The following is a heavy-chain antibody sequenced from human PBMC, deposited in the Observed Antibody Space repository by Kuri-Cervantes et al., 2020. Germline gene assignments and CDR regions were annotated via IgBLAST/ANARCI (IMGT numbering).Heavy chain of an antibody. V-gene: IGHV4-39*07. D-gene: IGHD3-22*01. J-gene: IGHJ5*02. CDR2: INHSGST. CDR3: ARRRGRGYYDSSGYWFDP. Sequence: GSLRLSCTVSGGSISSSSYYWGWIRQPPGKGLEWIGEINHSGSTNYNPSLKSRVTISVDTSKNQFSLKLSSVTAADTAVYYCARRRGRGYYDSSGYWFDPWGQGTLVTVSS. CDR1: GGSISSSSYY.